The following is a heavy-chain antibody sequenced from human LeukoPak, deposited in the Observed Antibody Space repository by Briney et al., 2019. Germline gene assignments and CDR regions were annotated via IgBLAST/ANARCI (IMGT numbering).Heavy chain of an antibody. D-gene: IGHD5-12*01. CDR1: GGAFSGFY. CDR2: MIHSGSS. CDR3: ARGNIVATILGGLHGTTAFDF. Sequence: SETLSLTCGVSGGAFSGFYWSWIRQAPGKGLEWIGEMIHSGSSNYNPSPRSRVTISGDTYKTQFSLKLNSLPAADTAVYYCARGNIVATILGGLHGTTAFDFWGQGILVTVSS. V-gene: IGHV4-34*01. J-gene: IGHJ4*02.